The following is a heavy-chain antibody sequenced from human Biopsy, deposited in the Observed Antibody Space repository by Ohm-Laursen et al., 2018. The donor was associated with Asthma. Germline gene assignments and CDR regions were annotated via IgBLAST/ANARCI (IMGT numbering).Heavy chain of an antibody. CDR1: GFMFRSFG. Sequence: SLRLSCSASGFMFRSFGMHWVRQAPGKGLEWVAVISYDGNHKFYEDSVKGRFTISRDNSKNTLYLQMNSLRTEDTAVYYCAKRRGYSGHDNDFWGRGTLVTVSS. CDR2: ISYDGNHK. J-gene: IGHJ4*01. CDR3: AKRRGYSGHDNDF. V-gene: IGHV3-30*18. D-gene: IGHD5-12*01.